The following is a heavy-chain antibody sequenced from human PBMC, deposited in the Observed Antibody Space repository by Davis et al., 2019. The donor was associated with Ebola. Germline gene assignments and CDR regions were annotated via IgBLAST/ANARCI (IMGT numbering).Heavy chain of an antibody. J-gene: IGHJ4*02. Sequence: GESLKISCAASGFTFSSYAMHWVRQAPGKGLEWVAVISYDGSNKYYADSVKGRFTISRDNSKNTLYLQMNSLRAEDTAVYYCAREGGIAAAGGDYWGQGTLVTVSS. V-gene: IGHV3-30*04. D-gene: IGHD6-13*01. CDR3: AREGGIAAAGGDY. CDR1: GFTFSSYA. CDR2: ISYDGSNK.